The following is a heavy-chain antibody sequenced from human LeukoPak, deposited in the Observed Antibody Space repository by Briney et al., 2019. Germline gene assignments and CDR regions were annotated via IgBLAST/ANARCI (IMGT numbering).Heavy chain of an antibody. V-gene: IGHV1-69*04. CDR1: GGTFSSYA. Sequence: GASVKVSCKASGGTFSSYAISWVRQAPGQGLEWMGRIIPILGIANYAQKFQGRVTITADKSTSTAYMELSSLRSEDTAVYYCARGKMIAVAGPGWFDPWGQGTLVTVSS. CDR3: ARGKMIAVAGPGWFDP. CDR2: IIPILGIA. D-gene: IGHD6-19*01. J-gene: IGHJ5*02.